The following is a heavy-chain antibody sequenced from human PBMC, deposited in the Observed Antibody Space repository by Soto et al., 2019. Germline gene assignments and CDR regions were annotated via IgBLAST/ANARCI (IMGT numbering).Heavy chain of an antibody. CDR1: GFSFSSYW. CDR2: IEQDGSET. V-gene: IGHV3-7*01. CDR3: ARERHYYDKSGYQGY. D-gene: IGHD3-22*01. J-gene: IGHJ4*02. Sequence: GGSLRLSCAASGFSFSSYWMSWVRQVPWGGLEWVANIEQDGSETYYGASVKGRFTVSRDNAKNSVYLEMNSLRVEDTAIYYCARERHYYDKSGYQGYWGQGTLVTVYS.